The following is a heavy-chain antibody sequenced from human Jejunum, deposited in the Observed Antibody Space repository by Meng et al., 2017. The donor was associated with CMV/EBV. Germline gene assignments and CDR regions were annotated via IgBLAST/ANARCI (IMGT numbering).Heavy chain of an antibody. CDR1: GGSFTAYY. V-gene: IGHV4-34*01. CDR2: INHSGST. CDR3: ARGLGYGNNINYFDS. J-gene: IGHJ4*02. D-gene: IGHD5-24*01. Sequence: GGSFTAYYWSWIRQSPGKGLGWVGNINHSGSTNYNQSLKSRVLMSLDTSKNQFSLRLTSVTAADTALYYCARGLGYGNNINYFDSWGQGILVTVSS.